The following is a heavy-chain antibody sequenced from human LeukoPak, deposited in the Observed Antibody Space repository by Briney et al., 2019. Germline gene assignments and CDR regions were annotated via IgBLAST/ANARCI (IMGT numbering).Heavy chain of an antibody. Sequence: GGSLRLSCAASGFTFSSYWMHWVRQAPGKGLVWVSRINSDGSRTSYADSVRGRFTISRDNAKNTLYLQMNSVRAEDTAVYYCAMSYDSSGYDAFDIWGQGTMVTVSS. CDR3: AMSYDSSGYDAFDI. V-gene: IGHV3-74*01. J-gene: IGHJ3*02. CDR1: GFTFSSYW. D-gene: IGHD3-22*01. CDR2: INSDGSRT.